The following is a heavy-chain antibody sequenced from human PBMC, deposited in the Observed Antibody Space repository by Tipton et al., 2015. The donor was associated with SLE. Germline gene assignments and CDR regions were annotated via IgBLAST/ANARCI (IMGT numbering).Heavy chain of an antibody. CDR3: ARDLGHGGDSDY. CDR1: GDSITSGYY. J-gene: IGHJ4*02. CDR2: LSHNGVT. D-gene: IGHD3/OR15-3a*01. Sequence: TLSLTCAVSGDSITSGYYWGWIRQPPGKGLEWIGSLSHNGVTAYNPSLRNRVTIFGDRSKNHFSLSLTSVSAADTAVYYCARDLGHGGDSDYWGQGTLVTVSS. V-gene: IGHV4-38-2*02.